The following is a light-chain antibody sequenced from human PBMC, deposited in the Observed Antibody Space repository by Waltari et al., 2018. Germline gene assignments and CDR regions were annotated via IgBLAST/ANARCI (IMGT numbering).Light chain of an antibody. CDR1: QSVSSN. CDR3: QQYNNWPPLT. CDR2: GAS. Sequence: EIVMTQSPATLSVSPGERATLSCRASQSVSSNLAGYQQKPGQAPRLLFYGASTRATGIPTRFSGSGSGTEFTLTISSLQSEDFAVYYCQQYNNWPPLTFGGGTKVEIK. J-gene: IGKJ4*01. V-gene: IGKV3-15*01.